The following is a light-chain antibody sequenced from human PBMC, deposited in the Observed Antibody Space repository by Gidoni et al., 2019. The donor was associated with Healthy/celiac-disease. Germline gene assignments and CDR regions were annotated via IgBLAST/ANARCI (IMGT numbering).Light chain of an antibody. CDR3: QQYNNWPPRT. Sequence: EIVMPQSPATLAVSPGARATLSCRASQSVSSNLAWYQQKPGQAPRLLIYGASTRATGIPARFIGSGSGTEFTLTISSLQSEDFAVYYCQQYNNWPPRTFXXXTKVEIK. CDR2: GAS. CDR1: QSVSSN. V-gene: IGKV3-15*01. J-gene: IGKJ1*01.